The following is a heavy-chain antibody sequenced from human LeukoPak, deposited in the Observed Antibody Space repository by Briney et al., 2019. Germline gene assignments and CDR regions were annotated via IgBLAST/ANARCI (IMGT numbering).Heavy chain of an antibody. V-gene: IGHV5-51*01. Sequence: GESLKISCKGSGYSFPNYWIGWVRQMPGKGLEWMGIIYPGDSHTRYSPSFQDQVNISVDKSISTAYLQWSSLKASDPAMYYCARGPYAYTSSATLGSYNWFDPWGQGSLVTVSS. CDR2: IYPGDSHT. J-gene: IGHJ5*02. CDR3: ARGPYAYTSSATLGSYNWFDP. CDR1: GYSFPNYW. D-gene: IGHD6-6*01.